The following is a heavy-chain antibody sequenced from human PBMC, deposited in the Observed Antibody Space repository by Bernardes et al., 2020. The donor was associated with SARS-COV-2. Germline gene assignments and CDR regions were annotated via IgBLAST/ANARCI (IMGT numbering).Heavy chain of an antibody. CDR1: GYTLTELS. V-gene: IGHV1-24*01. J-gene: IGHJ4*02. CDR3: ATDYAYDFWSGPDY. D-gene: IGHD3-3*01. CDR2: FDPEDGET. Sequence: AAGKVSCKVSGYTLTELSMHWVRQAPGKGLEWMGGFDPEDGETIYAQKFQGRVTMTEDTSTDTAYMELSSLRSEDTAVYYCATDYAYDFWSGPDYWGQGTLVTVSS.